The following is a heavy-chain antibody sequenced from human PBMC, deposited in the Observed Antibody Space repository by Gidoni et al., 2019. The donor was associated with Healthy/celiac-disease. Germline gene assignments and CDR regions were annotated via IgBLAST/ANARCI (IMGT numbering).Heavy chain of an antibody. V-gene: IGHV4-59*01. D-gene: IGHD3-22*01. CDR2: IYYSGST. J-gene: IGHJ6*02. CDR3: ARSPNDYYDSSGYGMDV. Sequence: QVQLQESGPGLVKPSETLSLTCTVSGGSISSYYWSWIRQPPGKGLEWIGYIYYSGSTNYNPSLKSRVTISVDTSKNQFSLKLSSVTAADTAVYYCARSPNDYYDSSGYGMDVWGQGTTVTVSS. CDR1: GGSISSYY.